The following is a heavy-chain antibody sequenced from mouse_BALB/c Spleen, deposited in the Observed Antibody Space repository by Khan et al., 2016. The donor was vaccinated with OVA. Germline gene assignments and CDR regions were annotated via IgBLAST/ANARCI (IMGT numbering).Heavy chain of an antibody. CDR3: ARLAYYYDSEGFAY. D-gene: IGHD1-1*01. V-gene: IGHV5-6*01. CDR2: ISTGGSYT. Sequence: EVELVESGGDLVKPGGSLKLSCAASGFTFSTYGMSWVRQTPDKRLEWVATISTGGSYTYYPDSVKGRFTISRDNAKNTLYLQMSSLKSEEKARFCCARLAYYYDSEGFAYWGQGTLVTVSA. J-gene: IGHJ3*01. CDR1: GFTFSTYG.